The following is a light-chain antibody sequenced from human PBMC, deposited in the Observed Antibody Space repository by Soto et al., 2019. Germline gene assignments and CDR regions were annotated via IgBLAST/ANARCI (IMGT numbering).Light chain of an antibody. CDR1: QTVTNNF. CDR3: RQYGRSLEFA. V-gene: IGKV3-20*01. J-gene: IGKJ4*01. CDR2: GAS. Sequence: IVLTQSPGTLSLSPGERATLSCRASQTVTNNFLAWYQEKTGRGPRLLIYGASTRSTGIPDRFSGSGSGTHFTLTISRLDPEDFAVYYCRQYGRSLEFAVGGGTKVEIK.